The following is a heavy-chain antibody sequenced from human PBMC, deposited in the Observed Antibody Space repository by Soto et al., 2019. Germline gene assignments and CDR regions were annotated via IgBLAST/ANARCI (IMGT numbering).Heavy chain of an antibody. CDR1: GYTFTGYY. CDR3: AREELSSSWYAFDI. CDR2: INPNSGGT. D-gene: IGHD6-13*01. Sequence: QVQLVQSGAEVKKPGASVKVSCKASGYTFTGYYMHWVRQAPGQGLEWMGWINPNSGGTNYAEKFQGWVTMTRDTSISTAYMELSRLRSDDTAVYYCAREELSSSWYAFDIWGQGTMVTVSS. V-gene: IGHV1-2*04. J-gene: IGHJ3*02.